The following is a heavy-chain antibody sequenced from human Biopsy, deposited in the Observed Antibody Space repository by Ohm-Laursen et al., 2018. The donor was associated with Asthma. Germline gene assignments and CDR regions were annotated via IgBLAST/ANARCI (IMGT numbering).Heavy chain of an antibody. CDR2: IHHSGTS. CDR3: ARILRRSGSYFVDY. CDR1: SGSGGYMRSGNYY. J-gene: IGHJ4*02. D-gene: IGHD3-22*01. Sequence: SETLSLTCSLSSGSGGYMRSGNYYWGWIRQHPGKGLEWIGYIHHSGTSYFNPSLKSRVSFSRDTSKNQFSLRLSSVTAADTAMYYCARILRRSGSYFVDYWGQGTLVTVSS. V-gene: IGHV4-31*02.